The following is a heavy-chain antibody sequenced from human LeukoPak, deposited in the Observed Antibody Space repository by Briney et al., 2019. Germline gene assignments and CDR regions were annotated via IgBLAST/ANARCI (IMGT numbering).Heavy chain of an antibody. CDR2: INPNSGGT. CDR3: ATAGKGDYDLFLNY. Sequence: SVKVSCKSSVYTFTGYYMHWVRQAPGQGHEWMGWINPNSGGTNYAQKFQGRVTMTRHTSISTAYIELSSLRSDDTAVYYCATAGKGDYDLFLNYWGQGTLVTVSS. J-gene: IGHJ4*02. CDR1: VYTFTGYY. D-gene: IGHD4-17*01. V-gene: IGHV1-2*02.